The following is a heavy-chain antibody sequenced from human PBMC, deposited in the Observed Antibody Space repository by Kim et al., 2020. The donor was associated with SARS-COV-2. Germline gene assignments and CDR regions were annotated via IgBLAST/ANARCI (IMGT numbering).Heavy chain of an antibody. D-gene: IGHD3-3*01. J-gene: IGHJ4*02. CDR3: ARARVGIFGVVTHFDY. Sequence: SETLSLTCTVSGGSISSYYWSWIWQPPGKGLEWIGYIYYSGSTNYNSSLKSRVTISVDTSKNQFSLKLSSVTAADTAVYYCARARVGIFGVVTHFDYWGQGTLVTVSS. CDR1: GGSISSYY. V-gene: IGHV4-59*13. CDR2: IYYSGST.